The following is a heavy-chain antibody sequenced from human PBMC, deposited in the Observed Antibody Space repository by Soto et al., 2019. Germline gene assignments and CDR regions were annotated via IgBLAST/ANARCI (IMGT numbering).Heavy chain of an antibody. Sequence: TLSLTCTVSRGSINSGDYYWGWILQSPGRGLQWIGFIYYSGTTYYNPSLKSRVTISVDTSKNHLSLMLGSVTAADTAVYFCARAGRRDGNSSPGRFDTWGQGILVTVSS. CDR3: ARAGRRDGNSSPGRFDT. D-gene: IGHD1-1*01. CDR1: RGSINSGDYY. CDR2: IYYSGTT. V-gene: IGHV4-30-4*01. J-gene: IGHJ5*02.